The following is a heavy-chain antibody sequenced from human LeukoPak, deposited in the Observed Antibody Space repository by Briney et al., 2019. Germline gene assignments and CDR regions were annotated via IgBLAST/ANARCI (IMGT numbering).Heavy chain of an antibody. J-gene: IGHJ4*02. Sequence: GRSLRLSCAASGFTVSSAYVTWVRQPPGKGLEWVSVIYSDGSTYYTDSVKGRFTISRDTSKNTLYLQMSSLRADDTAVYYCARGYCSGGTCYTQEYYFDYWGQGTLVTVSS. V-gene: IGHV3-53*01. CDR1: GFTVSSAY. CDR2: IYSDGST. D-gene: IGHD2-15*01. CDR3: ARGYCSGGTCYTQEYYFDY.